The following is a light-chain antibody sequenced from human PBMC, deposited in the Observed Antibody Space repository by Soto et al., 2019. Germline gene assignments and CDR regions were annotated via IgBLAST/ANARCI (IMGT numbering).Light chain of an antibody. Sequence: EIVMTQSPVTLSVSPGERATLSFGASQSVGSFLAWYQQKPGLAPRLLIYGPSTRATGIPDRFSGSGSGTDFTLTISRLEPEDFAVYFCQHYNNSLPITFGQGTRLQIK. CDR1: QSVGSF. V-gene: IGKV3D-15*01. CDR2: GPS. CDR3: QHYNNSLPIT. J-gene: IGKJ5*01.